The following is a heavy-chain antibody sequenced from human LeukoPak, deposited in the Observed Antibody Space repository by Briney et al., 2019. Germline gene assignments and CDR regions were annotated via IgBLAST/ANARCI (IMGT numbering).Heavy chain of an antibody. CDR3: ARGSIAVLSSYYFDY. CDR2: IYYSGST. J-gene: IGHJ4*02. Sequence: SETLSLTCTVSGGSISSYYWSWIRQPPGKGLEWIGYIYYSGSTNYNPSLKSRVTISVDTSKNQFSLKLSSVTAADTAVYYCARGSIAVLSSYYFDYWGQGTLATVSS. V-gene: IGHV4-59*01. D-gene: IGHD6-19*01. CDR1: GGSISSYY.